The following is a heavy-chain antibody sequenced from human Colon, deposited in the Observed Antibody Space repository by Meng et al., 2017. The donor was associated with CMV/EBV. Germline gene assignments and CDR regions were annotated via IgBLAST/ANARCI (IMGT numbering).Heavy chain of an antibody. J-gene: IGHJ4*02. CDR1: GGSISSSSVY. Sequence: SCTVSGGSISSSSVYWGWLRQPPGGGLEWIGSINHSGNTYRNPSLWGRVSMSVDTSKNQFSLNLSSVTAADTSIYYCARPSDNGWYYFDSWGQGTLVTVSS. CDR3: ARPSDNGWYYFDS. CDR2: INHSGNT. D-gene: IGHD6-19*01. V-gene: IGHV4-39*01.